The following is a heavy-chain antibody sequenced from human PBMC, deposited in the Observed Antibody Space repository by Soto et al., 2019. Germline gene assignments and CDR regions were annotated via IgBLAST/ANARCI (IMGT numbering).Heavy chain of an antibody. CDR3: ARGDYYDSSGPFSDAFDI. J-gene: IGHJ3*02. D-gene: IGHD3-22*01. V-gene: IGHV3-7*04. Sequence: GGSLRLSCAASGFTFSTYWMSWVRQAPGKGLEWVANIKPDGSEKWYVDSVKGRFTIFRDNAKNSLYLQMNSLRVEDTAVYYCARGDYYDSSGPFSDAFDIWGQGTMVTVSS. CDR1: GFTFSTYW. CDR2: IKPDGSEK.